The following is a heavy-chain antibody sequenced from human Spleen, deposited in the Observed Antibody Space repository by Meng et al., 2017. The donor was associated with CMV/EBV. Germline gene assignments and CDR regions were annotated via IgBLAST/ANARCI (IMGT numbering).Heavy chain of an antibody. CDR2: IIPDVGTP. Sequence: SVKVSCKASGDTFINNAISWVRQAPGQRPEWMGGIIPDVGTPDYAENFQGRVTMTTDESTSTAYMEMSSLRSDDTAVYYCATGRYDGSYYYGLEVWGQGTTVTVSS. D-gene: IGHD1-1*01. CDR3: ATGRYDGSYYYGLEV. V-gene: IGHV1-69*05. CDR1: GDTFINNA. J-gene: IGHJ6*02.